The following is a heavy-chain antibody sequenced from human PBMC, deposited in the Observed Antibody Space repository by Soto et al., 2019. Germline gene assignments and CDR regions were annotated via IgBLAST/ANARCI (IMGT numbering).Heavy chain of an antibody. Sequence: AASVKVSCKASGYTVTSYDINWVRQATGHGLEWMGWMNPNSGNTGYAQKFQGRVTMTRNTSISTAYMELSSLRSEDTAVYYCARGLRGGESAYWFDPSGRGRLGTVCS. CDR2: MNPNSGNT. V-gene: IGHV1-8*01. J-gene: IGHJ5*02. CDR3: ARGLRGGESAYWFDP. D-gene: IGHD2-15*01. CDR1: GYTVTSYD.